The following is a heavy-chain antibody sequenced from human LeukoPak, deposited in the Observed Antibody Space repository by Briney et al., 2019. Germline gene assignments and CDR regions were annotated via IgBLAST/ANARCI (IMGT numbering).Heavy chain of an antibody. CDR1: GFTFSSTS. Sequence: GGSLRLSCAASGFTFSSTSMSWVRQAPGKGLEWVSAISGSGGSTYYADSVKGRFTISRDNSKNTLYLQTNSLRAEDTAVYYCAKDGSGSYYNFDSYYFDYWGQGTLVTVSS. V-gene: IGHV3-23*01. CDR3: AKDGSGSYYNFDSYYFDY. J-gene: IGHJ4*02. CDR2: ISGSGGST. D-gene: IGHD3-10*01.